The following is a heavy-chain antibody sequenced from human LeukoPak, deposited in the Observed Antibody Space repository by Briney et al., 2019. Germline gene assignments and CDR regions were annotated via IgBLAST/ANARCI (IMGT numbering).Heavy chain of an antibody. V-gene: IGHV4-34*01. CDR3: ARRVSYYYFYMDV. J-gene: IGHJ6*03. CDR2: INDSGST. Sequence: SETLSLTCGVSGDSFSGYYWSCIRQSPGKGLEWMAEINDSGSTNFNPSLKSRLRISLDASKNQFSLTLSSVTAADTAVYYCARRVSYYYFYMDVWGNGTTVTVSS. CDR1: GDSFSGYY.